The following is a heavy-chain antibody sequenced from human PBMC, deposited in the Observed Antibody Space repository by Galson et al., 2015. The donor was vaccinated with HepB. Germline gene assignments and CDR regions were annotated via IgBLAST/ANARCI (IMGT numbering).Heavy chain of an antibody. CDR2: ISYDGSNK. D-gene: IGHD3-10*01. J-gene: IGHJ6*02. CDR3: AKASSVVRGASYYYYGMDV. V-gene: IGHV3-30*18. Sequence: SLRLSCAASGFTFSSYGMHWVRQAPGKGLEWVAVISYDGSNKYYADSVKGRFTISRDNSKNTLYLQMNSLRAEDTAVYYCAKASSVVRGASYYYYGMDVWGQGTTVTVSS. CDR1: GFTFSSYG.